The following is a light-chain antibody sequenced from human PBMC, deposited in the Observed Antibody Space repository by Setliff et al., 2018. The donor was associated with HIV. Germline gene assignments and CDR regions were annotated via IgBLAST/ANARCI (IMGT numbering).Light chain of an antibody. CDR1: SSDIGAYNY. CDR3: CSYAGTYTYL. CDR2: DVT. Sequence: QSVLPQPRSVSGSPGQSVTFSCTGSSSDIGAYNYVSWYQQHPGKAPKLIIYDVTRRPSGVPDRFSGSKSGDTASLTISGLQSEDEADYYCCSYAGTYTYLFGSGTKGTVL. J-gene: IGLJ1*01. V-gene: IGLV2-11*01.